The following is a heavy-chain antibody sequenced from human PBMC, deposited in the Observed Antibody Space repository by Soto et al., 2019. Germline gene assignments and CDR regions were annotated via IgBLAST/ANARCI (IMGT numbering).Heavy chain of an antibody. CDR2: INPILGTP. V-gene: IGHV1-69*01. CDR3: ARALVDSSGYFYFDS. CDR1: GGIFRSFA. Sequence: QVQLVQSGAEVKKPGSSVNVSCQASGGIFRSFAMTWLRQAPGQGLEWLGGINPILGTPNYAQNFRDRLTIVADESTSTAYTLLSSLRSDDTALYSGARALVDSSGYFYFDSWGQGTLVTVSS. J-gene: IGHJ4*02. D-gene: IGHD3-22*01.